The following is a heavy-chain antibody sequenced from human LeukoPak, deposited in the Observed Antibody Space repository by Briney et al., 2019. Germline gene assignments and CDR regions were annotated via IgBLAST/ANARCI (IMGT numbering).Heavy chain of an antibody. Sequence: PGGSLRLSCSASGFTFSSYAVHWVRQAPGKGLEYVSAINSNGGSTYYADSVKGRFTISRDNSKNTLFLQMSGLRAEDTAIYYCVKELSGSYYYWGQGTLVTVSS. D-gene: IGHD1-26*01. CDR3: VKELSGSYYY. V-gene: IGHV3-64D*06. CDR1: GFTFSSYA. CDR2: INSNGGST. J-gene: IGHJ4*02.